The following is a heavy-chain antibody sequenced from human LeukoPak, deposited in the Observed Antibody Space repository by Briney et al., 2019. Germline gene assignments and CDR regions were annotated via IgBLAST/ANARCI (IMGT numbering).Heavy chain of an antibody. CDR3: ARDLKVGYSSGRYSWGTGSSNDY. CDR2: IIAYNGNT. CDR1: GYTFTSYG. J-gene: IGHJ4*02. Sequence: GASVKVSCKASGYTFTSYGISWVRQAPGQGLEWMGWIIAYNGNTNYAQKLQGRVTITTNTSTSTAYVELRTQRSYDTAVYYLARDLKVGYSSGRYSWGTGSSNDYWGQGTLVTVSS. V-gene: IGHV1-18*01. D-gene: IGHD6-19*01.